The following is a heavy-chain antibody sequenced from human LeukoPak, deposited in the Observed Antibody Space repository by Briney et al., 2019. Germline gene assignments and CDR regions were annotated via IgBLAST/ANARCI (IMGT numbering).Heavy chain of an antibody. CDR2: IKQDGSEK. V-gene: IGHV3-7*01. J-gene: IGHJ3*02. D-gene: IGHD3-9*01. Sequence: GGSLRLSCAASGFTFSRYWMSWVRQAPGKGLEWLANIKQDGSEKYYVDSVRGRFTISRHNAKNSLYLQMNSLRAEDTAVYYCARNPISPGLGDIWGQGTMVTVS. CDR3: ARNPISPGLGDI. CDR1: GFTFSRYW.